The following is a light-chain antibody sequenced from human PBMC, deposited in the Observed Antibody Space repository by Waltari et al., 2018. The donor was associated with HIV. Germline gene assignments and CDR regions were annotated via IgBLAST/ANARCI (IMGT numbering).Light chain of an antibody. CDR3: QAWDRSTVI. J-gene: IGLJ2*01. V-gene: IGLV3-1*01. Sequence: YELTQPPSVSVSPGQTANITCSGDKLGQKYAHWYQQKSGQSPVLLIYEDSKRRSGIPERFSGSISEDTATLTISGTQAEDEADYHCQAWDRSTVIFAGGTKLTVL. CDR2: EDS. CDR1: KLGQKY.